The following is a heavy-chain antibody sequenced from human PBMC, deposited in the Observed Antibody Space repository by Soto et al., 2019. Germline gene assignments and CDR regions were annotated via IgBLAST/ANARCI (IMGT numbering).Heavy chain of an antibody. CDR1: GGCISSSSYY. V-gene: IGHV4-39*01. J-gene: IGHJ5*02. CDR3: ARQASGYYYGWFDP. CDR2: IYYSGST. Sequence: SETLSLTCTVSGGCISSSSYYWGWIRQPPGKGLEWIGSIYYSGSTYYNPSLKSRVTISVDTSKNQFSLKLSSVAAADTAVYYCARQASGYYYGWFDPWGQGTLVTVS. D-gene: IGHD3-22*01.